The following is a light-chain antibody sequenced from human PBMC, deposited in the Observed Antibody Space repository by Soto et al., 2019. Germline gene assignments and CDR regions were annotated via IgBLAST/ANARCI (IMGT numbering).Light chain of an antibody. CDR1: SSDIGGYNY. Sequence: QSALTQPASVSGSPGQSITISCTGTSSDIGGYNYVSWYQQHPGKAPKLMISDVSTRPSGVSNRFSGSKSGNTASLTISGVQAEYDADYYCSSYTSSSTLVFGGGTKLTVL. J-gene: IGLJ3*02. CDR2: DVS. CDR3: SSYTSSSTLV. V-gene: IGLV2-14*01.